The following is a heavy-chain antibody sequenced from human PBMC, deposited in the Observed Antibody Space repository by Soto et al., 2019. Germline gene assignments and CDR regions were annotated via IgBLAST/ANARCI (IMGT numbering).Heavy chain of an antibody. V-gene: IGHV4-59*01. D-gene: IGHD3-3*01. Sequence: SETLSLTCTVSGGSISSYYWSWIRQPPGKGLEWVGYIYYSGSTNYNPSLKSRVTISVDTSKNQFSLKLSSVTAADTAVYYCARVGYYDFWSGFNWFDPWGQGTLVTVSS. CDR1: GGSISSYY. CDR3: ARVGYYDFWSGFNWFDP. J-gene: IGHJ5*02. CDR2: IYYSGST.